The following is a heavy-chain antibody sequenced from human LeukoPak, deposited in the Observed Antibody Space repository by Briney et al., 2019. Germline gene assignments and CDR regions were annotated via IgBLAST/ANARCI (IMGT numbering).Heavy chain of an antibody. V-gene: IGHV3-23*01. J-gene: IGHJ3*02. D-gene: IGHD5-18*01. CDR2: ISGSGGST. CDR1: GFTFSSYV. CDR3: AQGGYSYGYDAFDI. Sequence: GGSLRLSCAASGFTFSSYVMSWVRQAPGKGLEWVSAISGSGGSTYYADSVKGRFTVSRDNSKNTLYLQMNSLRAEDTAVYYCAQGGYSYGYDAFDIWGQGTMVTVSS.